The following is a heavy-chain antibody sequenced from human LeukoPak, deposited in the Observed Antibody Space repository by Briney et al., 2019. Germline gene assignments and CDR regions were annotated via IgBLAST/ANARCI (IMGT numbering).Heavy chain of an antibody. J-gene: IGHJ3*02. V-gene: IGHV1-69*05. Sequence: SVKVSCKASGGTSSSYAISWVRQAPGQGLEWMGGIIPIFGTANYAQKLQGRVTITTDESTSTAYMELSSLRSEDTAVYYCAREEVLVGAFDIWGQGTMVTVSS. CDR1: GGTSSSYA. CDR2: IIPIFGTA. CDR3: AREEVLVGAFDI.